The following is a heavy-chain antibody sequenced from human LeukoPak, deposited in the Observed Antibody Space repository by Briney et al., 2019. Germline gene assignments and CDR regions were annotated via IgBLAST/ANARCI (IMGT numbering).Heavy chain of an antibody. CDR2: INHSGST. D-gene: IGHD2-2*01. Sequence: PSETLSLTCAVYGGSFSGYYWSWIRQPPGKGLEWIGEINHSGSTNYSPSLKSRVTISVDTSKNQFSLKLSSVTAADTAVYYCARAGYCSSTSCYQTGYYYYYMDVWGKGTTVTVSS. CDR1: GGSFSGYY. J-gene: IGHJ6*03. V-gene: IGHV4-34*01. CDR3: ARAGYCSSTSCYQTGYYYYYMDV.